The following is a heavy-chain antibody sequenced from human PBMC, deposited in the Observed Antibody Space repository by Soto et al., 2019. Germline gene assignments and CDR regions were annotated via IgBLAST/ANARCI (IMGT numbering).Heavy chain of an antibody. D-gene: IGHD6-13*01. J-gene: IGHJ4*02. CDR3: ERARGTGSRSFEFDY. CDR1: GGSISSYY. CDR2: IYTSGST. V-gene: IGHV4-4*07. Sequence: ESLSLTGPVSGGSISSYYWSWIRQPSGKGLEWIGRIYTSGSTNYNPSLKSRVTMSVDTSKNQFSLKLSSVTAADTAVYYCERARGTGSRSFEFDYWGQGTLVTVYS.